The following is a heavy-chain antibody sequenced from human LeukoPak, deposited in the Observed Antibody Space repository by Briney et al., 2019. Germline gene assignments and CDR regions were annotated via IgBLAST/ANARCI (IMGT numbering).Heavy chain of an antibody. Sequence: PSETLSLTCAVYGGSFSGYYWCWIRQPPGKGLEWIGEINHSGSTNYNPSLKSRVTISVDTPKNQFSLKLSSVTAADTAVYYCARGLFDPWGQGTLVTVSS. CDR2: INHSGST. CDR3: ARGLFDP. CDR1: GGSFSGYY. V-gene: IGHV4-34*01. J-gene: IGHJ5*02.